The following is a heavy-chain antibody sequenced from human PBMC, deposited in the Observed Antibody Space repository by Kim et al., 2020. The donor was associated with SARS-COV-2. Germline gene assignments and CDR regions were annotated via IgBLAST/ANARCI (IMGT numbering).Heavy chain of an antibody. CDR3: ARDRGGVRGVIFYYYGMDV. D-gene: IGHD3-10*01. CDR2: IYYSGST. Sequence: SETLSLTCTVSGGSISSYYWSWIRQPPGKGLEWIGYIYYSGSTNYNTSLKSRVTISVDTSKNQFSLKLSSVTAADTAVYYCARDRGGVRGVIFYYYGMDVWGQGTTVTVSS. CDR1: GGSISSYY. V-gene: IGHV4-59*01. J-gene: IGHJ6*02.